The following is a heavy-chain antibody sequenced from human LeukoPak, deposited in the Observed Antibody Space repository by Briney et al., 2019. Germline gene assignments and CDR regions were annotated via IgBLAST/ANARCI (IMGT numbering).Heavy chain of an antibody. CDR3: ARGPRGTMISFDP. CDR2: IFYSGST. CDR1: GGSISSYY. D-gene: IGHD3-22*01. J-gene: IGHJ5*02. V-gene: IGHV4-59*01. Sequence: SETLSLTCTVSGGSISSYYWSWIRQPPGKGLEWIGYIFYSGSTDYNPSLKSRVTISIDTSKNQFSLKLSSVTAADAAVYYCARGPRGTMISFDPWGQGTLVTVSS.